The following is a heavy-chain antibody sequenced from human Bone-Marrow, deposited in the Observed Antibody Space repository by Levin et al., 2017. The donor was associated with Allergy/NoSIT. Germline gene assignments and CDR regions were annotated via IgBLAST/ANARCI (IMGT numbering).Heavy chain of an antibody. CDR2: IYPSDSDT. J-gene: IGHJ4*02. CDR1: GYNFTTSW. Sequence: GESLKISCKGSGYNFTTSWIGWVRQLPGRGLEWMGIIYPSDSDTRYSPSFQGQVTISADKSISTAYLQWNSLKASDTAMYYCSRQAAGGNYGDFWGQGTLVTFSS. V-gene: IGHV5-51*01. CDR3: SRQAAGGNYGDF. D-gene: IGHD4-23*01.